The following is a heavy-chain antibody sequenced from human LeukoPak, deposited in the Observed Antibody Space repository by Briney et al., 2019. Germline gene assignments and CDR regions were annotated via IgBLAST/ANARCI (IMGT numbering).Heavy chain of an antibody. Sequence: ASVKVSCKTSGYSFAGYFIHWVRQAPGQGLQWMGRINPNSGGTKYEQSFQGRVTMTRDTSISTAYVEVSTLISDDTAVYYCARDLSSTSNWEFDYWGQGTLVTVSS. CDR1: GYSFAGYF. CDR3: ARDLSSTSNWEFDY. V-gene: IGHV1-2*06. CDR2: INPNSGGT. D-gene: IGHD1-26*01. J-gene: IGHJ4*02.